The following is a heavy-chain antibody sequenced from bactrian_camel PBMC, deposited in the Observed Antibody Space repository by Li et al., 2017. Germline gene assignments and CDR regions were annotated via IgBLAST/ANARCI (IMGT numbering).Heavy chain of an antibody. CDR2: IGRSGVST. CDR1: VCTYGNCR. J-gene: IGHJ4*01. D-gene: IGHD2*01. V-gene: IGHV3S60*01. Sequence: HVQLVESGGGLVQPGGSLRLSCAGSVCTYGNCRMAWYRQAPGKEREGISCIGRSGVSTVYAESVEGRFTISRDNTKNMLYLQMNSLKPDDTAMYYCGKDSGGLRGSQGTQVTVS.